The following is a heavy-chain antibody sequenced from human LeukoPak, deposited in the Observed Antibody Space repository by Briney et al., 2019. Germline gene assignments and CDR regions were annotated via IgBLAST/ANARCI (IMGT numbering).Heavy chain of an antibody. CDR2: IYYSGST. Sequence: PSETLSLTCTVSGGSISSGDYSWSWIRQPPGKGLEWIGYIYYSGSTYYNPSLKSRVTISVDTSKDQFSLKLSSVTAADTAVYYCAREPLGGGNRGAFDIWGQGTMVTVSS. CDR1: GGSISSGDYS. V-gene: IGHV4-30-4*01. CDR3: AREPLGGGNRGAFDI. D-gene: IGHD4-23*01. J-gene: IGHJ3*02.